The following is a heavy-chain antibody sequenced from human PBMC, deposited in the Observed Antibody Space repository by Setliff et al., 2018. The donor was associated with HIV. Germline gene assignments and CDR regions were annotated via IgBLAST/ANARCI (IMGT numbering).Heavy chain of an antibody. CDR1: GGIFRNYA. D-gene: IGHD3-16*01. CDR3: ARGDMSAFGGVGPFDY. J-gene: IGHJ4*02. Sequence: SVKVSCKASGGIFRNYAINWVRLAPGQGLEWMGGIIPIFGTADYAQRFQGRVTITADESTSTAYMGLSSLRSADTAVYYCARGDMSAFGGVGPFDYWGQGTLVTVSS. V-gene: IGHV1-69*13. CDR2: IIPIFGTA.